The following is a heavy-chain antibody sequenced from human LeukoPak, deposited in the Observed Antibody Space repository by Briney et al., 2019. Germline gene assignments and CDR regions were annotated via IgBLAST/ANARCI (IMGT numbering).Heavy chain of an antibody. J-gene: IGHJ4*02. V-gene: IGHV1-2*02. Sequence: ASVKVSCKASGYTFTDYYLHWVRQAPGQGPEWMGWINPNSGGTKSAQKFQGRVTMTRDTSISTAYMELSSLRSDDTAVYYCATTRVTTTRLDYWGQGTLVTVSS. CDR3: ATTRVTTTRLDY. CDR1: GYTFTDYY. D-gene: IGHD5-12*01. CDR2: INPNSGGT.